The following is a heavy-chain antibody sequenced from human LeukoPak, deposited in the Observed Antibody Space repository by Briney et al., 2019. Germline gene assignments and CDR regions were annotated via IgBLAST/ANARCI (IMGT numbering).Heavy chain of an antibody. CDR1: GYTFTGYY. CDR2: INPNSGGT. Sequence: ASVKVSCKASGYTFTGYYMHWVRQAPGQGLEWMGWINPNSGGTNYAQKLQGRVTITTDTSTSTAYMELRSLRSDDTAVYYCARSLTIFGVVIPMDVWGKGTTVTVSS. CDR3: ARSLTIFGVVIPMDV. J-gene: IGHJ6*03. D-gene: IGHD3-3*01. V-gene: IGHV1-2*02.